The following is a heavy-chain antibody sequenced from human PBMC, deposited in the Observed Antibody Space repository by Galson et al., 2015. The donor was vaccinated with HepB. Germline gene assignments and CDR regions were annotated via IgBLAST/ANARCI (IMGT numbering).Heavy chain of an antibody. CDR1: GFTFGDYA. Sequence: SLRLSCAASGFTFGDYAMSWFRQAPGKGLEWVSVIYSGGSTYYADSVKGRFTISRDNSKNTLYLQMNSLRAEDTAVYYCASDRGYSSSWYPSSYYYGMDVWGQGTTVTVSS. CDR3: ASDRGYSSSWYPSSYYYGMDV. J-gene: IGHJ6*02. CDR2: IYSGGST. V-gene: IGHV3-66*01. D-gene: IGHD6-13*01.